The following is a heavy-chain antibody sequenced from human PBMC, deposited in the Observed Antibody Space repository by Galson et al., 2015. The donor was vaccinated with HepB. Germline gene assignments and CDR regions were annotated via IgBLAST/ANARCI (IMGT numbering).Heavy chain of an antibody. CDR1: GFAFSAYG. CDR3: AKDDYSNSIPPGLIFY. D-gene: IGHD6-6*01. CDR2: ISYDGSEI. V-gene: IGHV3-30*18. Sequence: SLRLSCAASGFAFSAYGMHWVRQAPAKGLEWVAVISYDGSEIRYADSVKGRFTISRDNSKNTLYLQMNSLRPEDTALYYCAKDDYSNSIPPGLIFYWGQGTLVTVSS. J-gene: IGHJ4*02.